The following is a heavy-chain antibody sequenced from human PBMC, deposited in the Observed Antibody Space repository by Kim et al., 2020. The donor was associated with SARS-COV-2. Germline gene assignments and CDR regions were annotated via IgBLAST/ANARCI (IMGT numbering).Heavy chain of an antibody. Sequence: DSVKGRFTIARDNAKNSLYLQMNSLRAEDTALYYCAKEPEFFLNYYGMDVWGQGTTVTVSS. V-gene: IGHV3-9*01. CDR3: AKEPEFFLNYYGMDV. J-gene: IGHJ6*02.